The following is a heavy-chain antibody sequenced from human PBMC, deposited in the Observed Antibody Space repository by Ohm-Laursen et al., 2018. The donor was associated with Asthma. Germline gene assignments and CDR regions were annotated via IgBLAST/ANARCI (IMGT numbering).Heavy chain of an antibody. CDR2: IIPIFGTE. CDR1: GGTFSSYA. CDR3: ATRSTMVYANGLAIYYGMDV. V-gene: IGHV1-69*01. J-gene: IGHJ6*02. Sequence: SSVKVSCKASGGTFSSYAISWVRQAPGQGLEWMGGIIPIFGTENYAQKFQGRVTITADESTSTAYMELSSLRSEDTAVYYCATRSTMVYANGLAIYYGMDVWGQGTTVTVSS. D-gene: IGHD2-8*01.